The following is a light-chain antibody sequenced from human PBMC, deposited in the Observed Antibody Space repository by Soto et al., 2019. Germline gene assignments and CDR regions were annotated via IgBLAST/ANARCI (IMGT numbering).Light chain of an antibody. CDR2: GAS. CDR1: QSVSSSY. J-gene: IGKJ1*01. CDR3: QQYGSSPRT. Sequence: EIVLTQSPGTLSLSPGERATLSCRASQSVSSSYLAWYQQKPGQAPRLLIYGASSRATGIPDRFSGSGSGTDFTLTIGRLEPEDFAVYYCQQYGSSPRTFGKGTKVNIK. V-gene: IGKV3-20*01.